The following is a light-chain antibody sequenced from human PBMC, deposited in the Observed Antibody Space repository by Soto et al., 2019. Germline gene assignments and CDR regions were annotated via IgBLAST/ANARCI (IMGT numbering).Light chain of an antibody. Sequence: DIQMTQSPSSLSASVGDTVIITCRASQSISTYLNWYQQKPGRAPNLLIYAASSLQSGVPSRFSGSESGTDFTLTISSLQPEDFATYYCQQSYSTPWTFGQGTKVDIK. V-gene: IGKV1-39*01. J-gene: IGKJ1*01. CDR3: QQSYSTPWT. CDR2: AAS. CDR1: QSISTY.